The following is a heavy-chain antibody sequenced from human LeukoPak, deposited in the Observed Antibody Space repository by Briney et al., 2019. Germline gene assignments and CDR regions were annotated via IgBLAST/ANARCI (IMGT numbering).Heavy chain of an antibody. CDR2: IYYSGST. Sequence: SETLSLTCTVSGGSISSYYWSWIRQPPGKGLEWIGYIYYSGSTNYNPSLKSRVTISVDTSKNQFSLKLSSVTAADTAVYYCARVPTYYDILTGYPYYMDVWGKGTTVTVSS. J-gene: IGHJ6*03. CDR1: GGSISSYY. CDR3: ARVPTYYDILTGYPYYMDV. D-gene: IGHD3-9*01. V-gene: IGHV4-59*01.